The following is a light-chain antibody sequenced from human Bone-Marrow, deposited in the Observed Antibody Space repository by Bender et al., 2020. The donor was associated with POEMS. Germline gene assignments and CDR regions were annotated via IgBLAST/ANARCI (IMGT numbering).Light chain of an antibody. CDR3: YSATDNSWV. CDR1: VLARKF. V-gene: IGLV3-27*01. Sequence: NELTQPSSVSVSPGQTARITCAGDVLARKFGRGVQQKPGQAPVLVIYKDNERPSGIPERFSGFSSGATVTLTISGAQVEDEADYYCYSATDNSWVFGGGTKLTVL. CDR2: KDN. J-gene: IGLJ3*02.